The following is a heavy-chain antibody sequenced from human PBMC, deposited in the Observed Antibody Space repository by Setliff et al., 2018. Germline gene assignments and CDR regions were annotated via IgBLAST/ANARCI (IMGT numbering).Heavy chain of an antibody. CDR3: ATKDYDTSGYYRPFGF. J-gene: IGHJ4*01. CDR2: ISAYNGNT. D-gene: IGHD3-22*01. CDR1: GYTFTSYG. V-gene: IGHV1-18*01. Sequence: ASVKVSCKASGYTFTSYGISWVRQAPGQGLEWMGWISAYNGNTNYAQKLQGRVTMTEDTSTDTAYMELSSLRSEDTAVYYCATKDYDTSGYYRPFGFWGQGTLVTVS.